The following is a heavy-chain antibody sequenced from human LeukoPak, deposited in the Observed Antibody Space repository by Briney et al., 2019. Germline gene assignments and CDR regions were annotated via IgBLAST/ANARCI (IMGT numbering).Heavy chain of an antibody. CDR2: IYDSGST. CDR3: ARDCSGGSCYGAFDI. J-gene: IGHJ3*02. D-gene: IGHD2-15*01. CDR1: GASVTMGSYY. V-gene: IGHV4-30-4*08. Sequence: PSETLSLTCSVSGASVTMGSYYWAWIRQPPGKGLEWIGYIYDSGSTYYNPSLKSRITISVDTSENRFSLKLSSVTATDTAVYYCARDCSGGSCYGAFDIWGQGTMVTVSS.